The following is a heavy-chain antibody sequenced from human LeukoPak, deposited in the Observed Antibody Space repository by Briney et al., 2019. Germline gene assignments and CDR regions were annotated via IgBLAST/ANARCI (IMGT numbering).Heavy chain of an antibody. Sequence: GASVKVSCKVSGYTLTELSMHWVRQAPGKGLEWMGGFDPEDGETIYAQKFQDRVTMTRDTSTSTVYMELSSLRSEDTAVYYCARDHGGGGLRGFDHWGQGTLVTVSS. J-gene: IGHJ4*02. D-gene: IGHD2-21*01. V-gene: IGHV1-24*01. CDR2: FDPEDGET. CDR3: ARDHGGGGLRGFDH. CDR1: GYTLTELS.